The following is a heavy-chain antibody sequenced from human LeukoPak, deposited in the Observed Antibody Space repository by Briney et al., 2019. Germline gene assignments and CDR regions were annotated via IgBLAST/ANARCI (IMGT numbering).Heavy chain of an antibody. Sequence: ASVKVSCKVSGYTLTELSMHWVRQAPGKGLEWMGGFDPEDGETIYAQKFQGRVTMTEDTSTDTAYMELSSLRSEDTAVYYCATVSFQGATLDYWGQGTLVTVSS. J-gene: IGHJ4*02. CDR2: FDPEDGET. V-gene: IGHV1-24*01. CDR3: ATVSFQGATLDY. D-gene: IGHD1-26*01. CDR1: GYTLTELS.